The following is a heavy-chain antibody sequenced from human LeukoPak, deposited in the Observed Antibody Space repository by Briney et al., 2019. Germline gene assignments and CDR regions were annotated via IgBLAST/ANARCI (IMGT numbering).Heavy chain of an antibody. CDR1: GGSISSSSYY. CDR2: IYYSGST. V-gene: IGHV4-39*01. D-gene: IGHD3-22*01. CDR3: ARNPRNYYDSSGYGLYYFDY. J-gene: IGHJ4*02. Sequence: SETLSLTCTVSGGSISSSSYYWGWIRQPPGKGLEWIGSIYYSGSTYYNPSLKSRVTISVDTSKNQFSLKLSSVTAADTAVYYCARNPRNYYDSSGYGLYYFDYWGQGTLVTVSS.